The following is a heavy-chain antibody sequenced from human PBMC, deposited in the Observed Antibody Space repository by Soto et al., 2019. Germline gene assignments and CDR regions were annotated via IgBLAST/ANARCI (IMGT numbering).Heavy chain of an antibody. CDR2: IFPGDSDT. D-gene: IGHD6-6*01. CDR1: GFSLNTYW. CDR3: ARQGRPYSGSGYYYGTDV. V-gene: IGHV5-51*01. Sequence: PGESLKISCNASGFSLNTYWIGWVRQKPGKGLEWMGSIFPGDSDTRYSPSFQGQVIISADRSISTAYLQWRSLKASDTAIYYCARQGRPYSGSGYYYGTDVWGQGTTVTVS. J-gene: IGHJ6*02.